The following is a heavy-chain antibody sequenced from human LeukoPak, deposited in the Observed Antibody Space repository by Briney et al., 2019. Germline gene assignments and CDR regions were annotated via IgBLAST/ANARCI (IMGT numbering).Heavy chain of an antibody. V-gene: IGHV4-39*01. D-gene: IGHD3-3*01. CDR2: IFYTGNT. CDR3: ARLGPYYDFWSGYLPIDY. J-gene: IGHJ4*02. CDR1: GGSISSRNYY. Sequence: SETLSLTCTVSGGSISSRNYYWGWIRQPPGKGLEWIGSIFYTGNTYDNPSLKSRVIMSVDTSKNQFSLKLSYVTAADTAMYYCARLGPYYDFWSGYLPIDYWGQGTLVTVSS.